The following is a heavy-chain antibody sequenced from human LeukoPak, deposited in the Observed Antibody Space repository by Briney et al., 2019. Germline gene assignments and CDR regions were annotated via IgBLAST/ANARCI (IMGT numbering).Heavy chain of an antibody. Sequence: PSETLSLTCAVYGESLSGYYWNWIRQPPGKGLEWIGEIDHIGRSKYNPSLKSRVALSVDRSKNQFSLKLSSVTAADTAVYFCASPRPCSSTFCSGYMDVWGRGTTVIVSS. J-gene: IGHJ6*04. CDR1: GESLSGYY. CDR2: IDHIGRS. CDR3: ASPRPCSSTFCSGYMDV. V-gene: IGHV4-34*01. D-gene: IGHD6-13*01.